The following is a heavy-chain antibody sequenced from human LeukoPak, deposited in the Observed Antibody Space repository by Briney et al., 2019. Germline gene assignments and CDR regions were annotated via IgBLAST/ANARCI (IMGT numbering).Heavy chain of an antibody. CDR2: IIPIFGTA. CDR3: ASRSSSDYYYYYYMDV. D-gene: IGHD2-2*01. Sequence: SVKVSCKASGGTFSSYAISWVRQAPGQGLEWMGGIIPIFGTANYAQKFQGRVTITTDESTSTAYMELSSLGSEDTAVYYCASRSSSDYYYYYYMDVWGKGITVTVSS. V-gene: IGHV1-69*05. CDR1: GGTFSSYA. J-gene: IGHJ6*03.